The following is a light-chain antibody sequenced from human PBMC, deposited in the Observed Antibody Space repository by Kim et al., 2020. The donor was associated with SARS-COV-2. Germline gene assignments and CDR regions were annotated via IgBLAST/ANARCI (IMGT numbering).Light chain of an antibody. CDR2: GAS. J-gene: IGKJ2*01. Sequence: LSPGQRATLSCRASQSVSSTYFAWYQQKPGQAPRLLIYGASNRATGIPDRFSGSGSGTDFTLTISRLEPEDFVVYYYQQYGSAPRTFGQGTKLEI. CDR3: QQYGSAPRT. CDR1: QSVSSTY. V-gene: IGKV3-20*01.